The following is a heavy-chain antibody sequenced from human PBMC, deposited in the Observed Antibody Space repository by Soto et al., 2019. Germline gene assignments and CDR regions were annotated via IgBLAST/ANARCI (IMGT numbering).Heavy chain of an antibody. Sequence: EVQLVESGGGLVQPGGSLGVSCAASGFTCSSYSMNWVRQAPGKGLEWVSYISSSSSTIYYADSVKGRFTISRDNAKNSLYLQMNSLRDEDTAVYYCAREIPSRGAGWFDPWGQGTLVTVSS. CDR1: GFTCSSYS. D-gene: IGHD3-10*01. J-gene: IGHJ5*02. CDR2: ISSSSSTI. CDR3: AREIPSRGAGWFDP. V-gene: IGHV3-48*02.